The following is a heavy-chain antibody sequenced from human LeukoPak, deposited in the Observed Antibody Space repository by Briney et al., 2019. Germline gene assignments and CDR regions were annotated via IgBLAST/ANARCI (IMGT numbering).Heavy chain of an antibody. CDR3: ATGGYFFDY. J-gene: IGHJ4*02. V-gene: IGHV3-15*01. D-gene: IGHD3-16*01. Sequence: GGSLRLYCAASGFTFSNAWMNWVRQAPGNGLEWVGRIKSKPDGGTTEYASPVKGRFTISRDDSRNTVYLQMNSLKTEDTAVYYCATGGYFFDYWGQGTLVTVSS. CDR2: IKSKPDGGTT. CDR1: GFTFSNAW.